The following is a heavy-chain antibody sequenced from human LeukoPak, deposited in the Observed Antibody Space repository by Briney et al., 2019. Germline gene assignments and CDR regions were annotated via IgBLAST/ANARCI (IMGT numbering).Heavy chain of an antibody. CDR3: AKDLKSVVAATLFDY. CDR1: GFTFDDYA. Sequence: GGSLRLSCAASGFTFDDYAMHWVRQAPGKGLEWVSGISWNSGSIGYADSVKGRFTISRDNSKNTLYLQMNSLRAEDTAVYYCAKDLKSVVAATLFDYWGQGTLVTVSS. V-gene: IGHV3-9*01. D-gene: IGHD2-15*01. J-gene: IGHJ4*02. CDR2: ISWNSGSI.